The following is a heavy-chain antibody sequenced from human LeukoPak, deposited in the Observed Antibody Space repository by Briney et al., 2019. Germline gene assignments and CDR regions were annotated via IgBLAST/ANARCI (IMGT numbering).Heavy chain of an antibody. D-gene: IGHD2-15*01. CDR2: IFRSGST. CDR3: ARHAYCSGGSCPDF. J-gene: IGHJ4*02. V-gene: IGHV4-38-2*01. Sequence: SETLSLTCAASGYSISSGYYWGWIRQPPGKGLEWIGSIFRSGSTHYHPSLKSRVTISVDTSKNQFSLKLSSVTAADTAVYYCARHAYCSGGSCPDFWGQGTLVTVSS. CDR1: GYSISSGYY.